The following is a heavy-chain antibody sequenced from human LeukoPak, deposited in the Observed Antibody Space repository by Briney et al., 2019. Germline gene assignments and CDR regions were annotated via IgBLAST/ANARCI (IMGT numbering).Heavy chain of an antibody. J-gene: IGHJ4*02. CDR3: ARGRGYVLRFLEWLCYFDY. CDR2: INHSGST. D-gene: IGHD3-3*01. V-gene: IGHV4-34*01. Sequence: SETLSLTRAVYGGSFSGYYWSWIRQPPGKGLEWIGEINHSGSTNYNPSLKSRVTISVDTSKNQFSLKLSSVTAADTAVYYCARGRGYVLRFLEWLCYFDYWGQGTLVTVSS. CDR1: GGSFSGYY.